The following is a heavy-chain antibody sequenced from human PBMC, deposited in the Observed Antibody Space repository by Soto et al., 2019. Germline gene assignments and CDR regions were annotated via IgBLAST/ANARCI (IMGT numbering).Heavy chain of an antibody. CDR1: GFMFEDFA. CDR2: INWNGVNK. CDR3: ARILGVGATLLGAFDI. D-gene: IGHD1-26*01. Sequence: PGGSLRLSCTVSGFMFEDFAMHWVRQAPGQGLEWVSGINWNGVNKGYAESVLGRFTISRDNAKKSLYLDMNYLRPEDTALYYCARILGVGATLLGAFDIWGQGTMVTVSS. V-gene: IGHV3-9*01. J-gene: IGHJ3*02.